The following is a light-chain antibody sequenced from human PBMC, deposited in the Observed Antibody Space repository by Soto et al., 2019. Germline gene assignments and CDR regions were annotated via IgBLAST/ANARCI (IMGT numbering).Light chain of an antibody. CDR3: QQYYNLPIT. V-gene: IGKV1-33*01. J-gene: IGKJ5*01. Sequence: DIQMTQSPSSLSASVGDRVTITCQASQDIRNHLNWYQQKPGKAPKLLIYDASNLETGVPSRFSGSGSGTDFTVTISSLQPEVFATYSCQQYYNLPITFGQGTRLETK. CDR2: DAS. CDR1: QDIRNH.